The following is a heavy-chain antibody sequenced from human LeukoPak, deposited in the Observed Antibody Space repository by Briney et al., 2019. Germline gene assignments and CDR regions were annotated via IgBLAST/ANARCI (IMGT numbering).Heavy chain of an antibody. CDR1: GGSFSGYY. CDR2: INHSGST. J-gene: IGHJ5*02. Sequence: SETLSLTCAVYGGSFSGYYWSWIRQPPGKGLEWIGEINHSGSTNYNPSLKSRVTISVDMSKNQFSLKLSSVTAADTAVYYCARVLAGFDPWGQGTLVTVSS. CDR3: ARVLAGFDP. D-gene: IGHD2-15*01. V-gene: IGHV4-34*01.